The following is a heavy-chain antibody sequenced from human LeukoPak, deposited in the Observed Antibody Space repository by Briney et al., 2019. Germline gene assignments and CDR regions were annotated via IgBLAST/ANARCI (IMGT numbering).Heavy chain of an antibody. Sequence: SETLSLTCGVSGASISSYYWSWIRQSPRKGLEWIGYIHHSGSTDYHPSLRGRVTISADTSQSQFSLSLTSVTAADTAVYFCASTRGGVAVSGRGDFDIWGKGTVVTVSP. CDR1: GASISSYY. CDR3: ASTRGGVAVSGRGDFDI. J-gene: IGHJ3*02. V-gene: IGHV4-4*09. CDR2: IHHSGST. D-gene: IGHD6-19*01.